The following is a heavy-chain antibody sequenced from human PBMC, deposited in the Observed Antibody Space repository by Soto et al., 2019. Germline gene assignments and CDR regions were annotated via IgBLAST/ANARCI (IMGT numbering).Heavy chain of an antibody. CDR3: AREPRYCRGGSCSITGDAFDI. CDR1: GFIVSDTY. Sequence: EVQLVESGGGLVQPGGSLRLSCTASGFIVSDTYMKWVRQAPGKGLEWVSVISNRGDTHYADSVRGRFSLSRDIADNNVHLQMNNLSVEDTAVYYCAREPRYCRGGSCSITGDAFDIWGQGTMVTVSS. CDR2: ISNRGDT. J-gene: IGHJ3*02. V-gene: IGHV3-66*01. D-gene: IGHD2-15*01.